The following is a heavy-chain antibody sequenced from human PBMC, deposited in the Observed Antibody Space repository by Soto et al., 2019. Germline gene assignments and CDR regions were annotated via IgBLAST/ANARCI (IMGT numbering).Heavy chain of an antibody. CDR3: ARLAYYCSGGSCYLDWFDP. CDR1: GGSISSSSYY. CDR2: IYYSGGT. Sequence: SETLSLTCTVSGGSISSSSYYWGWIRQPPGKGLEWIGSIYYSGGTYYNPSLKSRVTISVDTSKNQFSPKLSSVTAADTAVYYCARLAYYCSGGSCYLDWFDPWGQGTLVTVSS. J-gene: IGHJ5*02. V-gene: IGHV4-39*01. D-gene: IGHD2-15*01.